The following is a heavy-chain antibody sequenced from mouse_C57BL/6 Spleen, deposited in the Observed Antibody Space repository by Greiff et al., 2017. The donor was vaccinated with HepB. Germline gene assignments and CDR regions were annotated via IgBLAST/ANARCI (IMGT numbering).Heavy chain of an antibody. V-gene: IGHV1-81*01. CDR1: GYTFTSYG. J-gene: IGHJ3*01. CDR3: ASKLDAY. Sequence: QVQLKESGAELARPGASVKLSCKASGYTFTSYGISWVKQRTGQGLEWIGEIYPRSGNTYYNEKFKGKATLTADKSSSTAYMELRSLTSEDSAVYFCASKLDAYWGQGTLVTVSA. CDR2: IYPRSGNT. D-gene: IGHD1-3*01.